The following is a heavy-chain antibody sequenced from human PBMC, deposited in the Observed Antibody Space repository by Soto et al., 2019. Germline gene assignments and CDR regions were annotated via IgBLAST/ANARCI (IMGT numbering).Heavy chain of an antibody. CDR1: GFTFSSYA. V-gene: IGHV3-30-3*01. Sequence: QVQLVESGGGVVQPGRSLRLSCAASGFTFSSYAMHWVRQAPGKGLEWVAVISYDGSNKYYADSVKGRFTISRDNSKNTLYLQMNSLRAEDTAVYYCARVATGFDYWGQGTLVTGSS. J-gene: IGHJ4*02. D-gene: IGHD5-12*01. CDR2: ISYDGSNK. CDR3: ARVATGFDY.